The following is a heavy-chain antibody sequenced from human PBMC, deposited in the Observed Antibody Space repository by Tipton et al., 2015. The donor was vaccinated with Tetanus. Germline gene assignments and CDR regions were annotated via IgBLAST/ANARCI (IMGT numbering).Heavy chain of an antibody. Sequence: SLRLSCAASGFTFRTYGMSWVRQAPGKGLEWVSSVRGSGDNTHYADSVKGRFTISRDNSKNTLYLQMNSLRAEDRAIYYCAKARGAESSGDYSVYFDYWGQGTLVTVSS. D-gene: IGHD3-22*01. CDR3: AKARGAESSGDYSVYFDY. CDR1: GFTFRTYG. CDR2: VRGSGDNT. J-gene: IGHJ4*02. V-gene: IGHV3-23*01.